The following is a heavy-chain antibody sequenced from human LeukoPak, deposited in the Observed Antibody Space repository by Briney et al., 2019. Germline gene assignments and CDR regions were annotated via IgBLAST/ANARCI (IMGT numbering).Heavy chain of an antibody. J-gene: IGHJ6*02. Sequence: GGSLVLSCAASGFPFSSYGMHGGRQAPGKGLGGVAVIWYDGSNKYYADSVKGRFTISRDNSKNTLYLQMNSLRAEDTAVYYCARGPQVAYYGMDVWGQGTTVIVSS. CDR3: ARGPQVAYYGMDV. V-gene: IGHV3-33*01. D-gene: IGHD5-12*01. CDR1: GFPFSSYG. CDR2: IWYDGSNK.